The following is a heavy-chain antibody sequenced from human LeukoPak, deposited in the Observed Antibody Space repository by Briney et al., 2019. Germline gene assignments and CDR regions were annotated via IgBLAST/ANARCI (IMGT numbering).Heavy chain of an antibody. V-gene: IGHV1-2*02. CDR3: ARDLEGYHYGSGNYPQ. D-gene: IGHD3-10*01. CDR2: INPNSGGT. Sequence: ASVKVSCKASGYTFTGYYIHWLRQAPGQRLEWMGFINPNSGGTNYAQKFQGRVTMTRDTSISTAYMELSSLTSDDTAVYYCARDLEGYHYGSGNYPQWGQGNLVTVSS. J-gene: IGHJ4*02. CDR1: GYTFTGYY.